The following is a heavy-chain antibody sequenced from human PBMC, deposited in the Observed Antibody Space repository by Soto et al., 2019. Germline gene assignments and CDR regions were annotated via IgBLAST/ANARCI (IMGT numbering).Heavy chain of an antibody. Sequence: GGSLRLSCAASGFTFSSYWMSWVRQAPGKGLEWVANIKQDGSEKYYVDSVKGRFTISRDNAKNSLYLQMNSLRAEDTAVYYCARVPQTGYSSSWYLSFADYWGQGTLVTVSS. CDR3: ARVPQTGYSSSWYLSFADY. J-gene: IGHJ4*02. V-gene: IGHV3-7*03. D-gene: IGHD6-13*01. CDR2: IKQDGSEK. CDR1: GFTFSSYW.